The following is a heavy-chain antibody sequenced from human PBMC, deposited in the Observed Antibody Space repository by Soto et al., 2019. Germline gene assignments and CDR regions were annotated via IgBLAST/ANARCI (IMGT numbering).Heavy chain of an antibody. D-gene: IGHD3-10*01. V-gene: IGHV3-7*03. CDR1: GFTFSSYW. CDR3: ARAPSGGLSAFDY. Sequence: GGSLRLSCAASGFTFSSYWMSWVRQAPGKGLEWVANIKQDGSEKYYVDSVKGRFTISRDNAKNSLYLQMNSLRAEDTAVYYCARAPSGGLSAFDYWGQGTLVTVSS. CDR2: IKQDGSEK. J-gene: IGHJ4*02.